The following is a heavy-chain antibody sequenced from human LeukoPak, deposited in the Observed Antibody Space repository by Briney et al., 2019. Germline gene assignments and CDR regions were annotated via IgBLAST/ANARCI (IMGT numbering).Heavy chain of an antibody. J-gene: IGHJ3*02. V-gene: IGHV1-46*01. CDR2: INPSGGST. CDR1: GYTFTNYY. CDR3: ARGKIQLWSGQGNAFDI. D-gene: IGHD5-18*01. Sequence: ASVKVSCKASGYTFTNYYIHWVRQAPGQGLEWMGIINPSGGSTSYAQKFQGRVTMTRDTSTSTVYMELSSLRSEDTAVYYCARGKIQLWSGQGNAFDIWGQGTMVTVSS.